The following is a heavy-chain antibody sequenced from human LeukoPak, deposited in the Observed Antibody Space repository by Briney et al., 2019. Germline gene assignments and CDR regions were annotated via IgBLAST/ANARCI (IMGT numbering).Heavy chain of an antibody. Sequence: QPGRSLRLSCAASGFTFSSYAMNWVRQAPGKGLEWVSTISGGGGSTYYADSVKGRFTISRDNSKNTLYLQVNSLRAEDTAVYYCAKGGKWDVTPFDYWGQGTLVTVSS. D-gene: IGHD1-26*01. V-gene: IGHV3-23*01. CDR2: ISGGGGST. CDR3: AKGGKWDVTPFDY. CDR1: GFTFSSYA. J-gene: IGHJ4*02.